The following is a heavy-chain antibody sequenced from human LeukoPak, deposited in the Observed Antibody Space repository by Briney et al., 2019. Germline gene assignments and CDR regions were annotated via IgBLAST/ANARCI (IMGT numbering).Heavy chain of an antibody. CDR1: GYTFRSYA. CDR3: ARDCSGGTCSSFWLDP. Sequence: GASVKVSCKASGYTFRSYAITWVRQAPGQGLERMGWITAYNGNTDYAQKFKGRVTMTTDTSTATAYMELRNLESDDTAVYYCARDCSGGTCSSFWLDPWGQGTLVTVSS. D-gene: IGHD2-15*01. J-gene: IGHJ5*02. V-gene: IGHV1-18*01. CDR2: ITAYNGNT.